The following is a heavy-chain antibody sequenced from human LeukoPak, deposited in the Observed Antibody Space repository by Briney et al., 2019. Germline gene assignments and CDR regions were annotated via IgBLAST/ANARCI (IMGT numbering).Heavy chain of an antibody. V-gene: IGHV3-73*01. CDR2: IRTKPKSYAT. CDR3: TRGGYGGNYYGIDY. CDR1: GFTFSEST. J-gene: IGHJ4*02. D-gene: IGHD1-26*01. Sequence: GGSLRLSCAASGFTFSESTMHWVRQGSGKGLEWVGRIRTKPKSYATEYAASVKGRFTISRDDSKNAAYLQMDSLKTEDTAVYYCTRGGYGGNYYGIDYWGQGTLVTVSS.